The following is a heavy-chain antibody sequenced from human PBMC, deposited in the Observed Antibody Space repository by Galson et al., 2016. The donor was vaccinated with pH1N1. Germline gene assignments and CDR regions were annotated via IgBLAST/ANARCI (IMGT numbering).Heavy chain of an antibody. CDR3: ARDVDFGELGKWFDP. J-gene: IGHJ5*02. CDR1: GGSVSSGHYY. V-gene: IGHV4-61*01. Sequence: ETLSLTCNVSGGSVSSGHYYWSWIRQFPGKGLEWIGYSFYSGTTKYNPSLENRVVISLDTSKNQCTLKLTSVSAADTAVYYCARDVDFGELGKWFDPWGQGTLVTVSS. CDR2: SFYSGTT. D-gene: IGHD3-10*01.